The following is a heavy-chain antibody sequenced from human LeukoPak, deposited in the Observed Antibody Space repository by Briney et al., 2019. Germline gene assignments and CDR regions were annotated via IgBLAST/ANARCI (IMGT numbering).Heavy chain of an antibody. CDR3: SRELAWGSADY. J-gene: IGHJ4*02. CDR2: TYYRSGWYN. Sequence: SQTLSLTCAISGDSVSSNSAAWGWIRQSPSRGLEWLGRTYYRSGWYNDYALSVESRITINPDSSKNQVSLQLNSVTPEDTAVYYCSRELAWGSADYWGQGTLVTVSS. CDR1: GDSVSSNSAA. V-gene: IGHV6-1*01. D-gene: IGHD7-27*01.